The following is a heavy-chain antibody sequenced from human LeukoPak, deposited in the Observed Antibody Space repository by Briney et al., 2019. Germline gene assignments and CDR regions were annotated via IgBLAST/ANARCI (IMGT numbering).Heavy chain of an antibody. CDR2: IYYSGST. Sequence: SETLSLTCTVSGGSISSGSYYWGWIRQPPGKGLEWIGSIYYSGSTYYNPSLKSRVTISVDTSKNQFSLKLSSVTAADTAVYYCARGSRDGYMDVWGKGTTVTVSS. CDR3: ARGSRDGYMDV. CDR1: GGSISSGSYY. D-gene: IGHD5-24*01. V-gene: IGHV4-39*07. J-gene: IGHJ6*03.